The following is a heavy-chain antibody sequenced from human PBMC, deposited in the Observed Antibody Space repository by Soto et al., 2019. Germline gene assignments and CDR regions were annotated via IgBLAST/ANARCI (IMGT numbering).Heavy chain of an antibody. V-gene: IGHV3-21*01. CDR2: ITITSAYM. CDR3: VRAGTYYYDSSVYYYFDY. Sequence: GGSLTDSCAVSGFTCSSYSMNWVRQAPGKGLEWVSSITITSAYMYYADSVKGRFTISRDNAKNSLFLQMNSLRAEDTAVYYCVRAGTYYYDSSVYYYFDYWVQGTLVTVSS. CDR1: GFTCSSYS. J-gene: IGHJ4*02. D-gene: IGHD3-22*01.